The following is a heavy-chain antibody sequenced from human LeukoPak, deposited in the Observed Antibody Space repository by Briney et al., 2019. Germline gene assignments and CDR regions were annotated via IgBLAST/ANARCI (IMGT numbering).Heavy chain of an antibody. J-gene: IGHJ4*02. CDR2: IYSGGDT. D-gene: IGHD2-21*01. CDR3: ASQFWWAAVVGPALDC. V-gene: IGHV3-53*01. CDR1: GFNVSSNY. Sequence: GGSLRLSCAASGFNVSSNYMSWVRHAPGKGLEWVSVIYSGGDTFYTDSVKGRFTISRDNSKNTVYLQMNSLTAEDTAVYYCASQFWWAAVVGPALDCWGQGSLVTVSS.